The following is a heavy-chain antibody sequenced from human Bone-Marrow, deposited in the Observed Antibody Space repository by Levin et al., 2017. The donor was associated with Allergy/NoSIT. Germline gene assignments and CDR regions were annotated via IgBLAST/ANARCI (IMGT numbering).Heavy chain of an antibody. CDR2: IYSSGNT. CDR1: GASISSNDYY. Sequence: PSETLSLTCTVSGASISSNDYYWSWIRQPPGTGLEWIGCIYSSGNTHYNPSLKSRVTMSLDASKNQISLKLNSVTAADTAVYYCARDRDYYDSSGYDIVYYGMDVWGQGTTVTVSS. V-gene: IGHV4-30-4*01. CDR3: ARDRDYYDSSGYDIVYYGMDV. J-gene: IGHJ6*02. D-gene: IGHD3-22*01.